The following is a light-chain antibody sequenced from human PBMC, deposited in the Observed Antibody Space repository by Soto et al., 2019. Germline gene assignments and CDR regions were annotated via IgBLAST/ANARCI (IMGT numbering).Light chain of an antibody. CDR3: QQFEGYSWT. CDR2: KAS. J-gene: IGKJ1*01. Sequence: DIQMTQSPSTLSASVGDRVTITCRASQSIRTWLAWFQQKPGKAPKVLISKASSLESGVPSRFSGSGSETEFTLTITSLQPDDFATYYCQQFEGYSWTFDQGTKVEIK. CDR1: QSIRTW. V-gene: IGKV1-5*03.